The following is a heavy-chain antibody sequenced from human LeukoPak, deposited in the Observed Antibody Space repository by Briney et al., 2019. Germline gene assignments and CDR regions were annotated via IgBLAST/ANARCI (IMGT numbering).Heavy chain of an antibody. CDR1: GYTFTSYD. V-gene: IGHV1-8*01. CDR3: ARVATTVTTRSWFDP. Sequence: ASVKVSYKASGYTFTSYDINCVRQATGQGLEWMGWMNPNSGNTGYAQKFQGRVTMTRNTSISTAYLELSSLRSEDTAVYYCARVATTVTTRSWFDPWGQGTLVTVSS. D-gene: IGHD4-17*01. J-gene: IGHJ5*02. CDR2: MNPNSGNT.